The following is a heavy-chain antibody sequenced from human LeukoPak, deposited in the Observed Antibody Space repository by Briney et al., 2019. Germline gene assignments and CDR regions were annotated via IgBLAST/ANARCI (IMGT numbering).Heavy chain of an antibody. Sequence: GGSLRLSCAASGFTLSDYYMSWIRQAPGKGLECVSYISGGGSSIDYADSVKGRFTISRDNTKNSLYLQMNSLRAEDTAVYYCARVGHRWQGDYWGQGALVTVSS. V-gene: IGHV3-11*01. D-gene: IGHD4-23*01. CDR2: ISGGGSSI. CDR1: GFTLSDYY. CDR3: ARVGHRWQGDY. J-gene: IGHJ4*02.